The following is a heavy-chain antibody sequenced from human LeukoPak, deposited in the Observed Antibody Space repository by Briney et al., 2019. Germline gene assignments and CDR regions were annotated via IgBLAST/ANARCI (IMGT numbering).Heavy chain of an antibody. V-gene: IGHV4-61*08. Sequence: SETLSLTCTVSGGSVSSADYYWSWIRHPPGKALEWIGYIYHTGSNNYKYSLKSRVTISLDPSENRFSLRLTSMTAADTAIYYCARETPGAGHFDYWGQGSLVTVSS. J-gene: IGHJ4*02. CDR1: GGSVSSADYY. CDR3: ARETPGAGHFDY. CDR2: IYHTGSN. D-gene: IGHD7-27*01.